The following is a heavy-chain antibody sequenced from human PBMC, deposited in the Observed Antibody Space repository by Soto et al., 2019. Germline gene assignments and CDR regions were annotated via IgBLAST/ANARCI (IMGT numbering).Heavy chain of an antibody. CDR2: ISAYNGNT. J-gene: IGHJ3*02. CDR3: ARDRPIQWQMDPNDAFDI. CDR1: GYTFTSNG. Sequence: ASVKVSCKASGYTFTSNGISWVRQAPGQGLEWMGWISAYNGNTNYAQKLQGRVTMTTDTSTSTAYMELRSLRSDDTAVYYCARDRPIQWQMDPNDAFDIWGQGTMVTVSS. V-gene: IGHV1-18*01. D-gene: IGHD6-19*01.